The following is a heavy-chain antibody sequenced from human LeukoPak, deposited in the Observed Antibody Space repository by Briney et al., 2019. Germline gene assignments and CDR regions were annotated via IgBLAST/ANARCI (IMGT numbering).Heavy chain of an antibody. V-gene: IGHV3-30*02. Sequence: PGGSLRLSCAASGFTFSSYGMHWVRQAPGKGLEWVAFIRNDESNKYYADSVKGRSTISRDNSKNTLYLQMNSLRAEDTAVYYCAKAPGSGNEVYYYYYMDVWGKGTTVTVSS. D-gene: IGHD3-10*01. CDR2: IRNDESNK. CDR3: AKAPGSGNEVYYYYYMDV. CDR1: GFTFSSYG. J-gene: IGHJ6*03.